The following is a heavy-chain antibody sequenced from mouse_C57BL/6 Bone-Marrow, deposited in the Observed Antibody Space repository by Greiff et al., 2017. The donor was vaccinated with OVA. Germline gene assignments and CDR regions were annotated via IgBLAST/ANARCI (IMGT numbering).Heavy chain of an antibody. V-gene: IGHV14-4*01. Sequence: VHVKQSGAELVRPGASVKLSCTASGFNIKDDYMHWVKQRPEQGLEWIGWIDPENGDTEYASKFQGKATITADTSSNTAYLQLSSLTSEDTAVYYCTTSATVVGYAMDYWGQGTSVTVSS. J-gene: IGHJ4*01. CDR3: TTSATVVGYAMDY. CDR2: IDPENGDT. D-gene: IGHD1-1*01. CDR1: GFNIKDDY.